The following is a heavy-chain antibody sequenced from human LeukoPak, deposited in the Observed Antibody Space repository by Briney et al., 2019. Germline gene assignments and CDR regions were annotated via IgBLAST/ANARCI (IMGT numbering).Heavy chain of an antibody. J-gene: IGHJ4*02. V-gene: IGHV2-5*01. CDR2: IYGNDDK. Sequence: SGPTLVNPTQTLTLTCTFSGFSLTTSGVAVGWIRQPPGKALEWLALIYGNDDKRYSPSLKYRFTITKDTSKNQVVLTMTNMDPVDTGTYYCAHRQSSSFDYWGQGTLVTVSS. CDR3: AHRQSSSFDY. D-gene: IGHD6-6*01. CDR1: GFSLTTSGVA.